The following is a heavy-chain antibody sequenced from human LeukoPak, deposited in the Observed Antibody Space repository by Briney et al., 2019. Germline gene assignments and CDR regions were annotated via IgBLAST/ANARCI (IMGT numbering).Heavy chain of an antibody. V-gene: IGHV4-30-4*01. J-gene: IGHJ5*02. CDR3: ARGGKQQLVTNRFDP. CDR1: GGSISSGDYY. D-gene: IGHD6-13*01. CDR2: IYYSGST. Sequence: SETLSLTCTVSGGSISSGDYYWSWIRQPPGKGLEWIGYIYYSGSTYYNPSLKSRVTISVDTSKNQFSLKLSSVTAADTAVYYCARGGKQQLVTNRFDPWGQGTLVTVSS.